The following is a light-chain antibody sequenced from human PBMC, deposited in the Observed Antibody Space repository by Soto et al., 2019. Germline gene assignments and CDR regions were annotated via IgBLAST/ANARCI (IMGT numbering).Light chain of an antibody. V-gene: IGKV3-11*01. CDR1: QSVSSR. J-gene: IGKJ4*01. CDR3: QQRSDWPLT. CDR2: DAS. Sequence: EIVLTQSPATLSLSPGEGATLSCRASQSVSSRLAWYQQKPGQAPRLLIYDASERATGTPVRFSGGGSGTDFTLTISGLVPEDFAFYYCQQRSDWPLTFGGGTKV.